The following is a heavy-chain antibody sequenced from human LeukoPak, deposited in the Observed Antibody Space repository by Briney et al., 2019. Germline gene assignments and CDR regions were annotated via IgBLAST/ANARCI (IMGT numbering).Heavy chain of an antibody. CDR1: GFPFSGYA. D-gene: IGHD5-18*01. CDR2: ISGGGGRT. Sequence: PGGSLRLSCTTSGFPFSGYAMAWVRQAPGKGLEWVSSISGGGGRTDYADSVKGRFTISRDNSKNTLYLQMNSLRAEDTAVYYCANSYGSWGQGTLVTVSS. CDR3: ANSYGS. J-gene: IGHJ4*02. V-gene: IGHV3-23*01.